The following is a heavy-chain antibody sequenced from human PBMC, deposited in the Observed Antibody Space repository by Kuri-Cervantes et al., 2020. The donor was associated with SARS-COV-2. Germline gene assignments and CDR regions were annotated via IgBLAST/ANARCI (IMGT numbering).Heavy chain of an antibody. CDR3: ARDRIAAAGTDPNYYYYYGMDV. CDR1: GFTFSSYD. CDR2: IGTAGDT. Sequence: ETLSLTCAASGFTFSSYDMHWVRQATGKGLEWVSAIGTAGDTYYPGSVKGRFTISRENAKNSLYLQMNSLRAGDTAVYYCARDRIAAAGTDPNYYYYYGMDVWGQGTTVTVSS. D-gene: IGHD6-13*01. V-gene: IGHV3-13*01. J-gene: IGHJ6*02.